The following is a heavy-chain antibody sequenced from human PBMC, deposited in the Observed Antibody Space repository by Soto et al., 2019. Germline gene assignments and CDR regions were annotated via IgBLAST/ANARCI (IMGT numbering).Heavy chain of an antibody. CDR3: ARNKSGYAATYTLY. Sequence: GGSLRLSCAASGFTFSSYSMNWVRQAPGKGLEWVSYISSSSSTIYYADSVKGRFTISRDNAKNSLYLQMNSLRAEDTAVYYCARNKSGYAATYTLYLGEGTLVTGSS. J-gene: IGHJ4*02. CDR1: GFTFSSYS. V-gene: IGHV3-48*01. D-gene: IGHD5-12*01. CDR2: ISSSSSTI.